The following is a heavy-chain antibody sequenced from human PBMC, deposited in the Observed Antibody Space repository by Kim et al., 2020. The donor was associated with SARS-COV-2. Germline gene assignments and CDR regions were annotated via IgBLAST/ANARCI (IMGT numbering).Heavy chain of an antibody. CDR1: GFTFSSYG. CDR2: ISYDGSNK. V-gene: IGHV3-30*18. Sequence: GGSLRLSCAASGFTFSSYGMPWVRQAPGKGLEWVAVISYDGSNKYYADSVKGRFTISRDNSKNTLYLQMNSLRAEDTAVYYCAKDIMATTTRFDDYWGQGTLVTVSS. D-gene: IGHD1-1*01. J-gene: IGHJ4*02. CDR3: AKDIMATTTRFDDY.